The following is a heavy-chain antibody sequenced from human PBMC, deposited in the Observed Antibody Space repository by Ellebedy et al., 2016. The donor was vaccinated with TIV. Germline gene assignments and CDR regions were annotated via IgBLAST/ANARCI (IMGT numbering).Heavy chain of an antibody. D-gene: IGHD1-26*01. J-gene: IGHJ3*01. CDR1: GFAFISYS. CDR2: ISSSSSNI. Sequence: GESLKISCAASGFAFISYSMNWVRQAPGKGLEWVSYISSSSSNIDYADSEEGRFTISRDDDKNSLYLQMNSLRHEDTAVYYCARRLYSGDAFDVWGQGTLVTVSS. CDR3: ARRLYSGDAFDV. V-gene: IGHV3-48*02.